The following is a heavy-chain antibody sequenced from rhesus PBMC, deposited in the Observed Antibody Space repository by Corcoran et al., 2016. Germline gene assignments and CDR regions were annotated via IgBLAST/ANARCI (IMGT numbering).Heavy chain of an antibody. Sequence: EVQLVESGGGLVQPGGSLRLSCAASGFPFSDDDMEWVRQDERKGLEGGGQINPNGGTTILMEAGKGQFTIYRDNAKNTLYLQINSLKIEDTAVYYCKVNVDYWGQGVLVTVSS. CDR2: INPNGGTT. V-gene: IGHV3-10*01. CDR3: KVNVDY. CDR1: GFPFSDDD. D-gene: IGHD4-17*01. J-gene: IGHJ4*01.